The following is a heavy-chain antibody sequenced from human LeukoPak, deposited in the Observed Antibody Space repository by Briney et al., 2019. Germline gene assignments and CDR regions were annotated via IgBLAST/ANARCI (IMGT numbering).Heavy chain of an antibody. D-gene: IGHD4-23*01. CDR1: GGSISSSSYY. Sequence: SETLSLTCTVSGGSISSSSYYWGWIRQPPGKGLEWIGNIYYSGSTYYNPSLKSRVIISVDTSKNQFSLKLSSVTAADTAVYYCATRLTPGVFDYWGQGTLVTVSS. CDR3: ATRLTPGVFDY. V-gene: IGHV4-39*01. J-gene: IGHJ4*02. CDR2: IYYSGST.